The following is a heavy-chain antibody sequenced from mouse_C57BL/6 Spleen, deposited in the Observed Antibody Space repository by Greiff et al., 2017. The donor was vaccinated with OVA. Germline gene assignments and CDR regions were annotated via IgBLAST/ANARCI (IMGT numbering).Heavy chain of an antibody. D-gene: IGHD2-5*01. J-gene: IGHJ2*01. CDR1: GFTFSSYA. Sequence: EVQLVESGAGLVKPGGSLKLSCAASGFTFSSYAMSWVRQTPEKRLEWVAYISSGGDYIYYADTVKGRFTISRDNARNTLYLQMSSLKSEDTAMYYCTRALYSNYLYYFDYWGRGTTLTVSS. CDR3: TRALYSNYLYYFDY. CDR2: ISSGGDYI. V-gene: IGHV5-9-1*02.